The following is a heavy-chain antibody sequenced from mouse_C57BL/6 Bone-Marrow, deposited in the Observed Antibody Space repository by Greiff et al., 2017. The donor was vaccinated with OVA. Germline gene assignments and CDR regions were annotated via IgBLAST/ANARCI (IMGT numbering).Heavy chain of an antibody. Sequence: QVRLQQSGPELVKPGASVKISCKASGYAFSSSWMNWVKQRPGKGLEWIGRIYPGDGDTNYNGKLKGKATLTADKSSSTAYMQLSSLTSEDSAVYFCARDGSSPSFDYWGQGTTLTVSS. D-gene: IGHD1-1*01. CDR2: IYPGDGDT. CDR3: ARDGSSPSFDY. J-gene: IGHJ2*01. CDR1: GYAFSSSW. V-gene: IGHV1-82*01.